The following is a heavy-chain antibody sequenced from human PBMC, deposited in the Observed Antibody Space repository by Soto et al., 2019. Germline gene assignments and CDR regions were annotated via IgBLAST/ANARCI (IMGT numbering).Heavy chain of an antibody. CDR2: IYYSGST. CDR3: ARRYGYSFDY. J-gene: IGHJ4*02. Sequence: RISQPPGKGLEWIGYIYYSGSTNYNPSLKSRVTISVDTSKNQFSLKLSSVTAADTAVYYCARRYGYSFDYWGQGTLVTVSS. D-gene: IGHD1-1*01. V-gene: IGHV4-59*08.